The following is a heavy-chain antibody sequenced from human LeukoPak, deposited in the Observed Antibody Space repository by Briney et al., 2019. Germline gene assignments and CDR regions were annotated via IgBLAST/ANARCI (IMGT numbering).Heavy chain of an antibody. D-gene: IGHD4-17*01. CDR2: ILSDAERGRT. CDR1: VFTFGGFT. Sequence: AGGSLRLSCAASVFTFGGFTMAWVRQTPRKGLEWLSGILSDAERGRTYYADSVKRRFTISRDKSKNTLYLQMNNLRGDDTAVYFCAKDLNYGDGRWEFDPWGQGTLVTV. J-gene: IGHJ5*02. CDR3: AKDLNYGDGRWEFDP. V-gene: IGHV3-23*01.